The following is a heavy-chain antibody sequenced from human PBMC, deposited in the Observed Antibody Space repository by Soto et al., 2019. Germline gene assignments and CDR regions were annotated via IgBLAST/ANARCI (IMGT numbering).Heavy chain of an antibody. CDR2: IKQDGSEK. CDR1: GFTFSSYW. V-gene: IGHV3-7*01. J-gene: IGHJ4*02. D-gene: IGHD2-2*01. Sequence: EVQLVESGGGLVQPGGSLRLSCAASGFTFSSYWMSWVRQAPGKGLEWVANIKQDGSEKYYVDSVKGRFTISRDNAKNXXYMQMNSLRAEDTAVYYCARRVGYCISTSCYAFDYWGQGTLVTVSS. CDR3: ARRVGYCISTSCYAFDY.